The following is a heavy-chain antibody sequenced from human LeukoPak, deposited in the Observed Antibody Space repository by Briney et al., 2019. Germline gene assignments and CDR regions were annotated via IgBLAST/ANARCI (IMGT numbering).Heavy chain of an antibody. J-gene: IGHJ4*02. CDR2: INGDGSTT. V-gene: IGHV3-74*01. CDR1: GFSFSTYW. D-gene: IGHD1-26*01. CDR3: ARGIVRPTGDY. Sequence: GGSCRLSCVVSGFSFSTYWMHWVGQAPRKGLVWVSRINGDGSTTSYAASVNGRFTISRDNAKNTLYLQMNSLRAEDTAVYYCARGIVRPTGDYRGQGTLGTVSS.